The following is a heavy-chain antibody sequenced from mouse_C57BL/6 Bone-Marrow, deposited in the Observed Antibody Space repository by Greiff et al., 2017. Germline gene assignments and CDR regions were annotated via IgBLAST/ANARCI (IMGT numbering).Heavy chain of an antibody. CDR1: GYTFTDYY. Sequence: EVQLQQSGPELVKPGASVKISCKASGYTFTDYYMNWVKQSHGKSLEWIGDINPNNGGTSYNQKFKGKATLTVDKSSSTAYMELRSLTSEDSAVYYCARGLGLGAMDYWGQGTSVTVSS. J-gene: IGHJ4*01. CDR2: INPNNGGT. V-gene: IGHV1-26*01. CDR3: ARGLGLGAMDY. D-gene: IGHD4-1*01.